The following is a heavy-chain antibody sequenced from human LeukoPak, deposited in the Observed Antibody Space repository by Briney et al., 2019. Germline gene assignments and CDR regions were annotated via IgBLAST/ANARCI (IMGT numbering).Heavy chain of an antibody. CDR3: ARDPHDEYYVWGSYRSGY. D-gene: IGHD3-16*02. V-gene: IGHV3-48*03. CDR1: GFTFSDYE. J-gene: IGHJ4*02. CDR2: IGRSGSPV. Sequence: GGSLRLSCAASGFTFSDYEMNWVRQAPGKGLEWISSIGRSGSPVYNADSLKGRFSISRDNAKNSLYLQMNSLRAEDTAVYYCARDPHDEYYVWGSYRSGYWGQGTLVTVSS.